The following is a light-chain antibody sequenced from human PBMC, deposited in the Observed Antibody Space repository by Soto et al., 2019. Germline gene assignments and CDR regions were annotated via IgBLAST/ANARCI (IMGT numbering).Light chain of an antibody. V-gene: IGKV3-20*01. CDR3: QQYGDSVHT. CDR2: GAS. Sequence: EIVLTQSPGTLSLSPGERATFSCRAGQSVTSNFLAWYQQKSGQTPRLLIYGASNRASGIPDRFSGSGSGTDFTLTISRLEPEDFAVYYCQQYGDSVHTFGGGTKVEIK. CDR1: QSVTSNF. J-gene: IGKJ4*01.